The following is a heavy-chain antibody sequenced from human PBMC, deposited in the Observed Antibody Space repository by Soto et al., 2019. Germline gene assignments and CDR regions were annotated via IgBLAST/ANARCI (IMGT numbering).Heavy chain of an antibody. V-gene: IGHV1-2*02. J-gene: IGHJ4*02. CDR1: GYTFTGYY. CDR3: ARWVPRTYDSSMTLDY. D-gene: IGHD3-22*01. Sequence: PRASVKVSCKASGYTFTGYYMHWVRQAPGQGLEWMGWINPNSGGTNYAQKFQGRVTMTRDTSISTAYMELSRLRSDDTAVYYCARWVPRTYDSSMTLDYCGQGTLVTVSS. CDR2: INPNSGGT.